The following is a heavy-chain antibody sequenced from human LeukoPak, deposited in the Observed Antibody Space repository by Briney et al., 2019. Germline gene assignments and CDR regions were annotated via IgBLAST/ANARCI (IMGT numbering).Heavy chain of an antibody. V-gene: IGHV1-18*01. J-gene: IGHJ6*03. CDR2: ISAYNGNT. CDR1: GYTFTSYG. CDR3: ARCPDYYDSSGYYYYYYYMDV. D-gene: IGHD3-22*01. Sequence: ASVKVSCKASGYTFTSYGISWVRQAPGQGLEWMGWISAYNGNTNYAQKLQGRVTMTTDTSTSTAYMELRSLRSDDTAVYYCARCPDYYDSSGYYYYYYYMDVWGKGTTVTISS.